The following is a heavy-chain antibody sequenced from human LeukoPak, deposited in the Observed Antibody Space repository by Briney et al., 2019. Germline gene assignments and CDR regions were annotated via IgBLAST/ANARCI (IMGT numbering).Heavy chain of an antibody. V-gene: IGHV7-4-1*01. CDR1: GYSFTGYA. CDR2: INPATGKP. CDR3: ARDHKIDY. J-gene: IGHJ4*02. Sequence: ASVKVSCKASGYSFTGYALTWVRQAPGQGLEWMGWINPATGKPTYAQGFRGRFVFSLDTSVSTAYLQIGSLKAEDSAVYYCARDHKIDYWGQGTLVTVAS.